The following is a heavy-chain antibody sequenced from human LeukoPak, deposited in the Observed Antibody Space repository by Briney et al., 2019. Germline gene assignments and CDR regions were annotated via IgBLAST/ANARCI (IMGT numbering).Heavy chain of an antibody. J-gene: IGHJ4*02. CDR3: SRVFVRGIIITEYYFDY. V-gene: IGHV3-72*01. Sequence: GGSLLLLSSASGCTSIDHYMDSVRQAPGKGLEWVGRTRNKANSYTTEYAASVKGRFTISRDDSKNSLYLQMNSLNTEDTAVYYCSRVFVRGIIITEYYFDYWGQGTLVTVSS. CDR2: TRNKANSYTT. D-gene: IGHD3-10*02. CDR1: GCTSIDHY.